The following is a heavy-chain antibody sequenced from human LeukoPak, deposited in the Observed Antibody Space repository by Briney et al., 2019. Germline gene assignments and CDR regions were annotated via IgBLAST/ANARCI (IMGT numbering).Heavy chain of an antibody. J-gene: IGHJ4*02. D-gene: IGHD1-1*01. CDR3: ARDAGTWGYGYNFDC. V-gene: IGHV3-30*03. CDR1: GFTFSSYG. CDR2: MSFDGSNT. Sequence: GMSLRLSCAASGFTFSSYGMHWVRQAPGKGLEWVAVMSFDGSNTHYADSVKGRFTVPRDNSKNTLYLQMTSLRADDTAVYYCARDAGTWGYGYNFDCWGQGTLVTVSS.